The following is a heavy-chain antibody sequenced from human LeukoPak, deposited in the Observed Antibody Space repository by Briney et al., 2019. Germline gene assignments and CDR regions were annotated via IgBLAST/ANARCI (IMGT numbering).Heavy chain of an antibody. J-gene: IGHJ4*02. CDR2: IDPSDSYT. CDR3: ASASSLRLGELSLSG. CDR1: GYSFTSYW. D-gene: IGHD3-16*02. Sequence: GESLKISCKGFGYSFTSYWISWVRQMPGKGLEWMGRIDPSDSYTNYSPSFQGHVTISADRSISTAYLQWSSLKASDTAMYYCASASSLRLGELSLSGWGQGTLVTVSS. V-gene: IGHV5-10-1*01.